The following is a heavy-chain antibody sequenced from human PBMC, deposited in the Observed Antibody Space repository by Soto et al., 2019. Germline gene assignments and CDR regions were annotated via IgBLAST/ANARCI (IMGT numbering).Heavy chain of an antibody. CDR1: GGSISSGDYY. V-gene: IGHV4-30-4*01. Sequence: PSETLSLTCTVCGGSISSGDYYWSWIRQPPXKGLEWIGYIYYSGSTYYNPSLKSRVTISVDTSKNQFSLKLSSVTAADTAVYYCARVTHDSSGYYYYYYGMDVWGQGTTVTVSS. D-gene: IGHD3-22*01. J-gene: IGHJ6*02. CDR3: ARVTHDSSGYYYYYYGMDV. CDR2: IYYSGST.